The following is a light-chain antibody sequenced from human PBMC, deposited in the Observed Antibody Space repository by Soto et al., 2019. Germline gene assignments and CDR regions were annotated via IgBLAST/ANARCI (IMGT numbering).Light chain of an antibody. CDR2: EAS. Sequence: EIVLTQSPATLSLSPGERATLSCRASQSVSSYLAWYQQTSRQAPRLLIYEASNRATGIPARVSGSGSGTDFAITISILEPEDFAVYYCQHRSNWFTCGVGTKVESK. CDR3: QHRSNWFT. CDR1: QSVSSY. J-gene: IGKJ4*01. V-gene: IGKV3-11*01.